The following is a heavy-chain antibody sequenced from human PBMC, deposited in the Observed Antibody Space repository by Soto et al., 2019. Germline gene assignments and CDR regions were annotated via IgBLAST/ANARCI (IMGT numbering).Heavy chain of an antibody. CDR3: ARKVVVPAARGTFDY. CDR1: VGSFSGYY. Sequence: ETLSLTCAVYVGSFSGYYWSWIRQPPGKGLEWIGEINHSGSTNYNPSLKSRVTISVDTSKNQFSLKLSSVTAADTAVYYCARKVVVPAARGTFDYWGQGTLVTSPQ. D-gene: IGHD2-2*01. CDR2: INHSGST. J-gene: IGHJ4*02. V-gene: IGHV4-34*01.